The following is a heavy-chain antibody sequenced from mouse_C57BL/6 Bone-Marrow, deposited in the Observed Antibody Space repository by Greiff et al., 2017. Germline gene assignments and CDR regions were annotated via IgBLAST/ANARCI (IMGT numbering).Heavy chain of an antibody. CDR2: IYPSDSAT. CDR1: GYTFTSYW. Sequence: VQLQQPGAELVRPGSSVKLSCKASGYTFTSYWMDWVKQRPGQGLEWIGNIYPSDSATHYNQKFKDKATLTVDKSSSTAYMQLSSLTSEDSAVYYCARVDYYYGSSPYYFDYWGQGTTLTVSS. J-gene: IGHJ2*01. D-gene: IGHD1-1*01. V-gene: IGHV1-61*01. CDR3: ARVDYYYGSSPYYFDY.